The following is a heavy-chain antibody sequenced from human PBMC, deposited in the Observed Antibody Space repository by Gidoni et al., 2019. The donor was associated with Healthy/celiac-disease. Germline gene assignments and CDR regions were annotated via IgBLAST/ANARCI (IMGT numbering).Heavy chain of an antibody. CDR2: IIPIFGTA. CDR3: ASGPQYSWNPHYYGMDV. J-gene: IGHJ6*02. CDR1: GGTFSSYA. D-gene: IGHD1-20*01. Sequence: QVQLVQSGAEVKKPGSSVKVSCKASGGTFSSYAISWVRQAPGQGLEWMGGIIPIFGTANYAQKFQGRVTITADESTSTAYMELSSLRSEDTAVYYCASGPQYSWNPHYYGMDVWGQGTTVTVSS. V-gene: IGHV1-69*01.